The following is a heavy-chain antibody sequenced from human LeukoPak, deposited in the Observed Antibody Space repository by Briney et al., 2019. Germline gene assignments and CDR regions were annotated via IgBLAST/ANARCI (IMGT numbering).Heavy chain of an antibody. CDR1: GYTFTSYG. CDR3: ARDEVHAKIYYYYYYGMDV. V-gene: IGHV1-18*01. Sequence: GASVKVSCKASGYTFTSYGISWVRQAPGQGLEWMGWISAYNGNTNYAQKLQSRVTMTTDTSTSTAYMELRSLRSDDTAVYYCARDEVHAKIYYYYYYGMDVWGQGTTVTVSS. J-gene: IGHJ6*02. CDR2: ISAYNGNT. D-gene: IGHD2-15*01.